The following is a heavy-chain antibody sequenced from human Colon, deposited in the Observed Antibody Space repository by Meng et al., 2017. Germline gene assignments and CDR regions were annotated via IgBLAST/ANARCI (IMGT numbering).Heavy chain of an antibody. Sequence: VHLLESGPGLVKPSGTMSLTCAVSGGSITTNSYWSWVRQAPGKGLEWVSVIYSGGSTYYADSVKGRFTISRDNSKNTLYLQMNSLRAEDTAVYYCARELMLTFDPWGQGTLVTVSS. V-gene: IGHV3-66*02. CDR1: GGSITTNSY. CDR2: IYSGGST. J-gene: IGHJ5*02. D-gene: IGHD3-16*01. CDR3: ARELMLTFDP.